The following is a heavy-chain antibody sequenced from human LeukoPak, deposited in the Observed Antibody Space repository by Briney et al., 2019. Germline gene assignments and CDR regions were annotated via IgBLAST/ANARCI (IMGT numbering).Heavy chain of an antibody. D-gene: IGHD3-10*01. CDR1: GFTFSTYE. Sequence: GGSLRLSCVPSGFTFSTYEMSWVRQAPGKGLEWVSYISSSGSNIYYADSVEGRVTVSRDNAKNSLYLQMNSLRVEDTAVYYCTRGRGWFGELTLARFDYWGQGTLVTVSS. V-gene: IGHV3-48*03. CDR2: ISSSGSNI. J-gene: IGHJ4*02. CDR3: TRGRGWFGELTLARFDY.